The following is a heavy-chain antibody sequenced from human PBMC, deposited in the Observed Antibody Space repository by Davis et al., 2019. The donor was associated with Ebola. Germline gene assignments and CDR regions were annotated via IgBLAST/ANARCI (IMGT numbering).Heavy chain of an antibody. CDR2: IYYTGST. V-gene: IGHV4-61*01. Sequence: PSETLSLTCTVSGGSVSSGSHYWSWLRQPPGKGLEWIGYIYYTGSTNYNPSLKSRVTISVDTSKNQFSLKLSSVTAADTAVYFCARADPDYYDGRGYPTRMNFDYWGQGTLVTVSS. CDR3: ARADPDYYDGRGYPTRMNFDY. D-gene: IGHD3-22*01. CDR1: GGSVSSGSHY. J-gene: IGHJ4*02.